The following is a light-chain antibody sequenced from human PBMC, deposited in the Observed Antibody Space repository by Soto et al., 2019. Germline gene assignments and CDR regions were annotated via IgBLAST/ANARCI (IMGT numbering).Light chain of an antibody. CDR2: GAS. CDR3: QQYQNWPLIT. CDR1: QSVNSN. Sequence: EIVMTQSPGTLSVSPGERVIFSCRASQSVNSNLAWYQQKRGQTPRLLIYGASTRATGIPDRFSGSGSGTEFTLTISILQSEDFADYYCQQYQNWPLITFGQGTRLEIK. V-gene: IGKV3-15*01. J-gene: IGKJ5*01.